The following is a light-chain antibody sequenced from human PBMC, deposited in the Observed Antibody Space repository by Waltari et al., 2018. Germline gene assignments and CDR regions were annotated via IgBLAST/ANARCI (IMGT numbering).Light chain of an antibody. CDR2: DAS. J-gene: IGKJ4*01. CDR3: QQYGSAPLT. CDR1: QSVNSNY. V-gene: IGKV3-20*01. Sequence: EIVLTQSPGTLSVSPGERVTLSCRASQSVNSNYVAWYQQRPGQAPRLLISDASIRATDVADRFSGSGSGTSFTLTISRLEAEDVAVYHCQQYGSAPLTFGGGSKVEI.